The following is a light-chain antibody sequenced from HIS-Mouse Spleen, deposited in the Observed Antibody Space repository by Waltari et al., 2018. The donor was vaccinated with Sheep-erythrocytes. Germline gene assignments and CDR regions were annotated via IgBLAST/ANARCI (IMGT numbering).Light chain of an antibody. CDR3: QQRSNWPRVT. CDR2: DAS. V-gene: IGKV3-11*01. CDR1: QSVSSY. Sequence: EIVLTQSPATLSLSPGARATLPCRASQSVSSYLAWYQQKPGQAPRLLIYDASNRATGIPARFSGSGSGTDFTLTISSLEPEDFAVYYCQQRSNWPRVTFGGGTKVEIK. J-gene: IGKJ4*01.